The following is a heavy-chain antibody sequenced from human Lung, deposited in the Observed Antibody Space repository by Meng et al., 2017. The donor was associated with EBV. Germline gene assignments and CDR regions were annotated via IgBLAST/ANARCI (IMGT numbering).Heavy chain of an antibody. V-gene: IGHV1-46*01. J-gene: IGHJ4*02. CDR1: GYTFTNYY. CDR2: INPSGGST. Sequence: LVQPGAEGKKPGASVKVSCKASGYTFTNYYMHWVRQAPGQGLEWMGVINPSGGSTNYAQKFQGRLTMTRDTSTSTVYMELSSLRSEDTAVYYRARGDGGNGSDYWGQGTLVTVSS. D-gene: IGHD4-23*01. CDR3: ARGDGGNGSDY.